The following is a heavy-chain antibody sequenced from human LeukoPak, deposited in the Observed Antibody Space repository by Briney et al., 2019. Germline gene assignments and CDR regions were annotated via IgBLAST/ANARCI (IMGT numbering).Heavy chain of an antibody. CDR2: IYYSGST. J-gene: IGHJ4*02. Sequence: PSETLSLTCTVSGGSISTYYWNWIRQPPGKGLEWIGYIYYSGSTNYNPSLKSRVTISVDTSKNQFSLKLSSVTAADTAMYYCARDGSARYYFDYWGEGTLVT. CDR3: ARDGSARYYFDY. V-gene: IGHV4-59*01. CDR1: GGSISTYY.